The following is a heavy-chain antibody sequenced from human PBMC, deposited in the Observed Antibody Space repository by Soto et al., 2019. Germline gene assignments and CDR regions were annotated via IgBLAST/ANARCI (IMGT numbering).Heavy chain of an antibody. D-gene: IGHD4-17*01. CDR1: GLTFATYA. Sequence: GGSLRLSCAASGLTFATYAMSWVRQAPGKGLEWVSTVAANVSNRHYADFVKGRFTISRDNSKNTLPLQMNSLRVEDTAIYYCAGDYLRLNSINGNFYSFGMDVWGQGTAVTVSS. CDR3: AGDYLRLNSINGNFYSFGMDV. J-gene: IGHJ6*02. CDR2: VAANVSNR. V-gene: IGHV3-23*01.